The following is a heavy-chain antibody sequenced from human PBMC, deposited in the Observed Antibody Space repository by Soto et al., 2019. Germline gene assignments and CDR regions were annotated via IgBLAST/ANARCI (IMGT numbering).Heavy chain of an antibody. CDR2: IWYDGSNK. V-gene: IGHV3-33*01. CDR3: AREQEQQLVLVGHYYYGMDV. D-gene: IGHD6-13*01. CDR1: GFTFSSYG. Sequence: GGSLRLSCAASGFTFSSYGMHWVRQAPGKGLEWVAVIWYDGSNKYYADSVKGRFTISRDNSKNTLYLQMNSLRAEDTAVYYCAREQEQQLVLVGHYYYGMDVWGQGTTVTVSS. J-gene: IGHJ6*02.